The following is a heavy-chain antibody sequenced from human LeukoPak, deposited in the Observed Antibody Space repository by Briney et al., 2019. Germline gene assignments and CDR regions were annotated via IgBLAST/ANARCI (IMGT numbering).Heavy chain of an antibody. CDR2: IWYDGSNK. D-gene: IGHD2/OR15-2a*01. CDR1: GFTFSNYG. J-gene: IGHJ4*02. V-gene: IGHV3-33*01. Sequence: PGGSLRLSCAASGFTFSNYGIHWVRQAPGKGLEWVALIWYDGSNKYYTDSVKGRLTISRDNSKDTLFLQVNSLRAEDTAVYYCAREGPRGNSQFDYWGQGTLVTVSS. CDR3: AREGPRGNSQFDY.